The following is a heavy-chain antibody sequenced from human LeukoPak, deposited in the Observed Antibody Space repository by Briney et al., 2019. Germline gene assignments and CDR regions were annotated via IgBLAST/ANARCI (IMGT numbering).Heavy chain of an antibody. CDR3: ARVIRRMVRGVKWFDP. J-gene: IGHJ5*02. D-gene: IGHD3-10*01. CDR1: GYTFTSYD. V-gene: IGHV1-8*01. CDR2: MNPNSGNT. Sequence: ASVKVSCKASGYTFTSYDINWVRQATGQGLEWMGWMNPNSGNTGYAQKFQGRVTITRNTSISTAYMELSSLRSEDTAVYYCARVIRRMVRGVKWFDPWGQGTLVTVSS.